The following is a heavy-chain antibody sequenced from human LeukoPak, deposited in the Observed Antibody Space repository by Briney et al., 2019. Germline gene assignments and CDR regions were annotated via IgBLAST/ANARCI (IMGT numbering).Heavy chain of an antibody. Sequence: ASVKVSCKASGGTFSRYAISWVRQAPGQGLEWMGGIIPIFGTANYAQKFQGRVTITADESTSTAYMELSSLRSEDTAVYYCARSDGLTMVRGVILRAFDIWGQGTMVTVSS. V-gene: IGHV1-69*13. D-gene: IGHD3-10*01. CDR2: IIPIFGTA. J-gene: IGHJ3*02. CDR1: GGTFSRYA. CDR3: ARSDGLTMVRGVILRAFDI.